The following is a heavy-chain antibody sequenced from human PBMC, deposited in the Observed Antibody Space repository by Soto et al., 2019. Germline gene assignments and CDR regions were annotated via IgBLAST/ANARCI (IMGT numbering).Heavy chain of an antibody. J-gene: IGHJ4*02. V-gene: IGHV4-31*03. CDR3: ARGKDYDSSGPDY. D-gene: IGHD3-22*01. CDR2: IYYSRST. CDR1: GGSISSCGYY. Sequence: PSETLSLTCTVSGGSISSCGYYWSWIRQHPGKGLEWIGYIYYSRSTYYNPSLKSRVTISVDTSKNQFSLKLSSVTAADTAVYYCARGKDYDSSGPDYWGQGTLVTVSS.